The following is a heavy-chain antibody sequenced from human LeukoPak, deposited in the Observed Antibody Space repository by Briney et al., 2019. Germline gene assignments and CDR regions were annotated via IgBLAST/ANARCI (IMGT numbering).Heavy chain of an antibody. D-gene: IGHD3-10*01. V-gene: IGHV5-10-1*01. CDR3: ARHTYYYGSGSYYIAIDY. CDR2: IDPSDSYT. J-gene: IGHJ4*02. CDR1: GYSFTSYW. Sequence: GESLKISCKGSGYSFTSYWISWVRQMPGKGLEWMGRIDPSDSYTNYSPSFQGHVTISADESISTAYLQWSSLKASDTAMYYCARHTYYYGSGSYYIAIDYWGQGTLVTVSS.